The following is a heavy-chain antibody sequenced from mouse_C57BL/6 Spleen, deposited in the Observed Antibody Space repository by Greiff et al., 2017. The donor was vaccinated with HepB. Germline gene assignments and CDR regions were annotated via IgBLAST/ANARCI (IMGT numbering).Heavy chain of an antibody. D-gene: IGHD2-3*01. CDR3: ARDGDGYYYFDY. CDR1: GFTFSSYA. CDR2: ISDGGSYI. Sequence: EVKLMESGGGLVKPGGSLKLSCAASGFTFSSYAMSWVRQTPEKRLEWVATISDGGSYIYYPDNVKGRFTISRDNAKNNLYLQMSHLKSEDTAMYYCARDGDGYYYFDYWGQGTTLTVSS. V-gene: IGHV5-4*01. J-gene: IGHJ2*01.